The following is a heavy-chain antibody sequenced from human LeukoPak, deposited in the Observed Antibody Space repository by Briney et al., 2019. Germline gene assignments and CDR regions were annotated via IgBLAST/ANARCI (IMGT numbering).Heavy chain of an antibody. CDR2: FDPEDGET. D-gene: IGHD3-16*02. CDR3: AVYPLRLGELSMSLSDAFDI. V-gene: IGHV1-24*01. Sequence: ASVKVSCKVSGYTLTELSMHRVRQAPGKGLEWMGGFDPEDGETIYAQKFQGRVTMTEDTSTDTAYMELSSLRSEDTAVYYCAVYPLRLGELSMSLSDAFDIWGQGTMVTVSS. CDR1: GYTLTELS. J-gene: IGHJ3*02.